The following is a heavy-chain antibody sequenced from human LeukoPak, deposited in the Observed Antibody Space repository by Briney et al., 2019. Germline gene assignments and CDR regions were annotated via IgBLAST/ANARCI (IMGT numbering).Heavy chain of an antibody. V-gene: IGHV4-34*01. D-gene: IGHD2-2*01. CDR2: INHSGST. CDR3: AKKHTGYHYGMDV. Sequence: PSETLSLTCAVYGGSFSGYYWSWIRQPPGKGLEWIGEINHSGSTNYNPSLKSRVTISVDTSKNQFSLKLSSVTAADTAVYYCAKKHTGYHYGMDVWGQGTTVTVSS. J-gene: IGHJ6*02. CDR1: GGSFSGYY.